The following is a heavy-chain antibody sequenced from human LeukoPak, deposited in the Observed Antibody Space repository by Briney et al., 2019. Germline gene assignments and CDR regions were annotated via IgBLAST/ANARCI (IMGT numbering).Heavy chain of an antibody. CDR3: ARGLECSSTSCRCYYYYMDV. CDR2: IKQDGSEK. D-gene: IGHD2-2*01. Sequence: GGSLRLSCAASGFTFSSYWMSWVRQAPGKGLEWVANIKQDGSEKYYVDSVKGRFAISRDNAKNSLYLQMNSLRAEDTAVYYCARGLECSSTSCRCYYYYMDVWGKGTTVTVSS. V-gene: IGHV3-7*01. CDR1: GFTFSSYW. J-gene: IGHJ6*03.